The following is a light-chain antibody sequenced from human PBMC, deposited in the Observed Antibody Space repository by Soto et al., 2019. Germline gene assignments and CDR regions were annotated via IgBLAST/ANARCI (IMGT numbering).Light chain of an antibody. CDR1: SSDVGGSAY. CDR3: TSSTTGSLYV. V-gene: IGLV2-14*01. Sequence: QSALTQPASVSGSPGQSITISRTGTSSDVGGSAYVSWYQQFPGNVPRLLIYKVTNRPSGVSYRFSGSKSSNTASLTISGLQAEGEADYFCTSSTTGSLYVFGTGTKVTVL. J-gene: IGLJ1*01. CDR2: KVT.